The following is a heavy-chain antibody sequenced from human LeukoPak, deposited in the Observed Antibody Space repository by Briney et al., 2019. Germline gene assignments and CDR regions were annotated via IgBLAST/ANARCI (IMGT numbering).Heavy chain of an antibody. Sequence: SETLSLTCTLSGDSIKRGTYYWTWIRQPAGKGLEWIGRIHTSSRVNYNPSLKSRVTISIDTSRNLVSLRLTSVTAADAAVYYCASDRGNGDYGDYFDSWGQGTLVSVSS. V-gene: IGHV4-61*02. J-gene: IGHJ4*02. D-gene: IGHD4-17*01. CDR1: GDSIKRGTYY. CDR3: ASDRGNGDYGDYFDS. CDR2: IHTSSRV.